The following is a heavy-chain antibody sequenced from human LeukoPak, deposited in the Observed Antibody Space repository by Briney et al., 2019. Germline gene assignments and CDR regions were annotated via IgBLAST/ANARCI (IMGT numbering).Heavy chain of an antibody. CDR2: ISYDGSNK. V-gene: IGHV3-30*18. D-gene: IGHD6-13*01. CDR3: AKTMYSSSWWTYYYYGMDV. J-gene: IGHJ6*02. Sequence: GGSLRLSCAASGFTFSSYGMHWVRQAPGKGLEWVAVISYDGSNKYYADSVKGRFTISRDNSKNTLYLQMNSLRAEDTAVYYCAKTMYSSSWWTYYYYGMDVWGQGSTVTVSS. CDR1: GFTFSSYG.